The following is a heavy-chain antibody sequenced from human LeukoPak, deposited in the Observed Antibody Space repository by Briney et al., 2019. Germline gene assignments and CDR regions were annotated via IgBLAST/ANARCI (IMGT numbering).Heavy chain of an antibody. D-gene: IGHD3-3*01. V-gene: IGHV3-23*01. CDR1: GFTFSSYA. CDR3: AKDFEVRPTYYDFWSGYSFDY. J-gene: IGHJ4*02. CDR2: ISGSGGST. Sequence: PGGSLRLSCAASGFTFSSYAMSWVRQAPGKGLEWVSAISGSGGSTYYADSVKGRFTISRDNSKNTLYLQMNSLRAEDTAVYYCAKDFEVRPTYYDFWSGYSFDYWGQGTLVTVSS.